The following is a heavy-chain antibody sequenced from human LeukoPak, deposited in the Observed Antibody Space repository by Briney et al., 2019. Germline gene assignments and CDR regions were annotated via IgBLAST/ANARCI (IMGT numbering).Heavy chain of an antibody. D-gene: IGHD1-26*01. V-gene: IGHV4-30-4*08. CDR3: ARINSGSFDY. J-gene: IGHJ4*02. Sequence: SETLSLTCTVSGGSISSGDYYWSWIRQPPGKGLEWIGYIYYSGSTSYNPSLKSRVTILVDTSKNQFSLKLTSVTAADTAVYYCARINSGSFDYWGQGTLVTVSS. CDR1: GGSISSGDYY. CDR2: IYYSGST.